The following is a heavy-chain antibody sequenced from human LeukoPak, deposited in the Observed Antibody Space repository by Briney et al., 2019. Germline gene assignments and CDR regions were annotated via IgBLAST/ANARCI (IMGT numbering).Heavy chain of an antibody. D-gene: IGHD1-14*01. CDR3: ARERGPGGYYFDY. V-gene: IGHV4-59*01. Sequence: SETLSLTCTVSGGSISSYYWSWIRQPPGKGLEWIGYIYYSGSTNYNPSLKSRVTISVETSKNQFSLKLSSVTAADTAVYYCARERGPGGYYFDYWGQGTLVTVSS. J-gene: IGHJ4*02. CDR2: IYYSGST. CDR1: GGSISSYY.